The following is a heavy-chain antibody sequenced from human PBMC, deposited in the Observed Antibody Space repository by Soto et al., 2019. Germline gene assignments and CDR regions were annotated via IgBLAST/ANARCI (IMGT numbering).Heavy chain of an antibody. CDR1: GGTFSSYA. D-gene: IGHD3-22*01. CDR3: ARSRMIVVVKDAFDI. V-gene: IGHV1-69*01. Sequence: QVQLVQSGAEVKKPGSSVKFSCKASGGTFSSYAISWVRQAPGQGLEWMGGIIPIFGTANYAQKFQGRVTITADEANSTAYMELSSVRSEDTAVYYCARSRMIVVVKDAFDIWGQGTMVTVSS. J-gene: IGHJ3*02. CDR2: IIPIFGTA.